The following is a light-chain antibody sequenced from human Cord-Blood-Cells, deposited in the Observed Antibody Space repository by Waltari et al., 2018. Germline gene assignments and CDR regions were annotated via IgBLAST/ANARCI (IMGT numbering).Light chain of an antibody. J-gene: IGLJ3*02. CDR2: DVS. V-gene: IGLV2-11*01. Sequence: QSALTQPRPVSGSPGQSVTISCTGTRSDVGGYNYVSWYQQHTGKPPKLMIYDVSKRPSGVPDRFSGSKSGNTASLTISGLQAEDEADYYCCSYAGSYTWVFGGGTKLTVL. CDR3: CSYAGSYTWV. CDR1: RSDVGGYNY.